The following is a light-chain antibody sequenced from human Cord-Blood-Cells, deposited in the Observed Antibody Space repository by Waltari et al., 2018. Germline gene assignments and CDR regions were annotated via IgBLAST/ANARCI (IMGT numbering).Light chain of an antibody. CDR1: QSVSSY. Sequence: EIVLTQSPATLSLSPGERATLSCRASQSVSSYLAWYPQKPGQAPRLLIYDASNRATGIPARFSGSGSVTDFTLTISSLEPEDFAVYYCQQKTFGQGTKVEIK. V-gene: IGKV3-11*01. CDR2: DAS. CDR3: QQKT. J-gene: IGKJ1*01.